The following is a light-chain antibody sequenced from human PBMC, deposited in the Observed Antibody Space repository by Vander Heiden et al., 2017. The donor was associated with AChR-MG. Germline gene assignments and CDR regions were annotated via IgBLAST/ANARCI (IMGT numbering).Light chain of an antibody. Sequence: QSVLTQPPSASGTPGKRVTISCSGSSSNVGSNSVNWYQQLPGTAPKLLIYSNHQRPSGVPDRFSGSKSGTSASLAISGLQSEDEADYYCAAWDGSLNGVLFGGGTKLTVL. V-gene: IGLV1-44*01. CDR1: SSNVGSNS. CDR3: AAWDGSLNGVL. CDR2: SNH. J-gene: IGLJ2*01.